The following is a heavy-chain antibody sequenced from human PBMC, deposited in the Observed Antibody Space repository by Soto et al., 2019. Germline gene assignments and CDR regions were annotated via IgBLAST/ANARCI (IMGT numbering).Heavy chain of an antibody. Sequence: QVQLQESGPGLVKPSQTLSLTCTVSGGSISSGGYYWSWIRQHPGKGLEWIGYIYHSGSTYYNPSLKSRVTISVDTSKKQFSLQLSSVTAADTALYYWARVRVGDERGYWFDPWGQGTLVTVSS. D-gene: IGHD2-8*02. J-gene: IGHJ5*02. V-gene: IGHV4-31*03. CDR3: ARVRVGDERGYWFDP. CDR2: IYHSGST. CDR1: GGSISSGGYY.